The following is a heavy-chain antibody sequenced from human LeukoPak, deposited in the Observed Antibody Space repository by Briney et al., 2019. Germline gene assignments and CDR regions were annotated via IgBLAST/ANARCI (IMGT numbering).Heavy chain of an antibody. CDR3: ATKTSYGDRYVDY. CDR1: GFTFSSYA. V-gene: IGHV3-23*01. D-gene: IGHD4-17*01. Sequence: GGSLRLSCAASGFTFSSYAMSWIRQAPGKGLEWLSAISPTTGTTFYADSVKGRFTISRDNSKNTLYLQMNSLRAEDTAIYYCATKTSYGDRYVDYWGQGTLVTVSS. J-gene: IGHJ4*02. CDR2: ISPTTGTT.